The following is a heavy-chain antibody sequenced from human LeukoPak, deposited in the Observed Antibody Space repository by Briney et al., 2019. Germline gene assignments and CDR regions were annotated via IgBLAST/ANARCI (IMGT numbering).Heavy chain of an antibody. J-gene: IGHJ3*02. Sequence: SVKVSCKASGGTFSSYAISWVRQAPGQGLEWMGRIIPILGIANYAQKFQGRVTITTDESTSTAYMELSSLRSEDTAVYYCARVEGMKRSGFDIWGQGTMVTVSS. CDR2: IIPILGIA. CDR1: GGTFSSYA. D-gene: IGHD1-1*01. V-gene: IGHV1-69*04. CDR3: ARVEGMKRSGFDI.